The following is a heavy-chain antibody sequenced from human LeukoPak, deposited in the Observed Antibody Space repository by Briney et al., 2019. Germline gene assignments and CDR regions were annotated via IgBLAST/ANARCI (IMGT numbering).Heavy chain of an antibody. V-gene: IGHV1-69*05. Sequence: AVTVSCKASGGTFSTYAITWVRQAPGQGLEWMGGIIPIFGTTNYAQEFQGRVTITTDESTNTAYMELSSLRYEDTAVYYCARGANNWGLRFGTFDSWGQGTLVIVSS. D-gene: IGHD5-12*01. CDR2: IIPIFGTT. CDR1: GGTFSTYA. J-gene: IGHJ4*02. CDR3: ARGANNWGLRFGTFDS.